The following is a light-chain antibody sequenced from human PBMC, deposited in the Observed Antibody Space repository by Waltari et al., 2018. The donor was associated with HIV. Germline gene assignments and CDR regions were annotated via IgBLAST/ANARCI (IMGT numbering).Light chain of an antibody. CDR2: EVS. V-gene: IGLV2-8*01. CDR1: SSDVGGYNY. CDR3: SSYAGSNVI. J-gene: IGLJ2*01. Sequence: QSALPQPPSASGSPGQSVTIPCTGTSSDVGGYNYVSWYQQHPNKAPKLIIYEVSKRPSGVPDRFSGSKSGNTASLTVSGLQAEDEADYYCSSYAGSNVIFGGGTKLTVL.